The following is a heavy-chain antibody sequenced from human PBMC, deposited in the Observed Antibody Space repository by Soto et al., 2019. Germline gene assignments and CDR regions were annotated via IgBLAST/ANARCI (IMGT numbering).Heavy chain of an antibody. CDR2: TYHRGST. CDR1: GSSIGTSF. D-gene: IGHD2-21*01. J-gene: IGHJ4*02. V-gene: IGHV4-59*13. CDR3: ARIGGEHRPLDY. Sequence: EDLSLSCYCSGSSIGTSFRCRIRPPPGRGIEWVGYTYHRGSTNYSPSLKSRVTITLGPAEKQFALKGSAVAPVDTDVYYCARIGGEHRPLDYWGPGTPVTGSS.